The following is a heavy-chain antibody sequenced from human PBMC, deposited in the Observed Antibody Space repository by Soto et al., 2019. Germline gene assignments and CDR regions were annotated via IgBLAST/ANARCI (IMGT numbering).Heavy chain of an antibody. D-gene: IGHD3-10*01. J-gene: IGHJ4*02. V-gene: IGHV3-15*07. CDR3: STGNYGSLGI. CDR2: VKSKTSGGTT. CDR1: GFSFNIAW. Sequence: GGSLRLSCAASGFSFNIAWMNWVRQAPGEGLEWVGRVKSKTSGGTTEYAATVKSRFTISRDDSINMLYLQMNSLKTEDTAVYYCSTGNYGSLGIWGQGTLVTVSS.